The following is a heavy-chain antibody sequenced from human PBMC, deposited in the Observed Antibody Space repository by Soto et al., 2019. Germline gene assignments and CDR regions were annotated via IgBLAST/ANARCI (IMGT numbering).Heavy chain of an antibody. V-gene: IGHV3-33*01. Sequence: QVQLVESGGGVVQPGRSLSLSCAASGFTFSSYGMHWVRQATGKGLEWVAVIWYDGTNKYYADSVKGRFTISRDNSKNTLYLQMTSLRAEDTAVYYCARTAYYYESSGYYFDYWGQGTRVTGSS. J-gene: IGHJ4*02. CDR3: ARTAYYYESSGYYFDY. CDR1: GFTFSSYG. D-gene: IGHD3-22*01. CDR2: IWYDGTNK.